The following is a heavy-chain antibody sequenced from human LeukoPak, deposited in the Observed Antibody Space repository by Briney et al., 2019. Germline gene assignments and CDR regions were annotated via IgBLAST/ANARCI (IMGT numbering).Heavy chain of an antibody. D-gene: IGHD6-13*01. CDR2: IDPSDSYT. CDR3: ARTQRPGYTSSSFDY. J-gene: IGHJ4*02. V-gene: IGHV5-10-1*01. Sequence: GESLKISCKGSGYSFTLYWISWVRQMPGKGLEWMGRIDPSDSYTNYSPSFQGHVTISADKSISTAYLQWSSLKASDTAMYYCARTQRPGYTSSSFDYRGQGTLVTVSS. CDR1: GYSFTLYW.